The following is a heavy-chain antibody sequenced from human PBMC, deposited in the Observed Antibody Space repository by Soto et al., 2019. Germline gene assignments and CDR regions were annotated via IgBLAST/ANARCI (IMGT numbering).Heavy chain of an antibody. CDR3: AKRFFGSGSPPGAFDV. Sequence: GGSLRLSCAASGFTFRNNVLSWVRQAPGKGPEWVAFISSSGNGTHYADSVKGRFTISRDNSKNTLYVQMNNLRAEDTAIYYCAKRFFGSGSPPGAFDVWGQGTMVTVSS. V-gene: IGHV3-23*01. D-gene: IGHD3-10*01. J-gene: IGHJ3*01. CDR1: GFTFRNNV. CDR2: ISSSGNGT.